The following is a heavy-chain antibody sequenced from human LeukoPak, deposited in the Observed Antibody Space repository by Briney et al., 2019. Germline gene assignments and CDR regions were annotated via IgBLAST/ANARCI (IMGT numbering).Heavy chain of an antibody. Sequence: GGPLRLSCAASGFTVSNNYMNWVRQAPGKGLEGFLSIYSAGNIYYADSAKGRFTISRDNSKNTLYLQMNSLRVDDTAVYYCAREKYGSGPQPFDYWGQGTQVTVSS. CDR2: IYSAGNI. CDR3: AREKYGSGPQPFDY. J-gene: IGHJ4*02. D-gene: IGHD3-10*01. V-gene: IGHV3-66*01. CDR1: GFTVSNNY.